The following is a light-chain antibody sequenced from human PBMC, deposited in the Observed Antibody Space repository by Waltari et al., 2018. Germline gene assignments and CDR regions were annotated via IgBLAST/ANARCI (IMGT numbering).Light chain of an antibody. V-gene: IGKV3-20*01. CDR1: HNIGTY. J-gene: IGKJ1*01. CDR2: AAS. Sequence: LTQSPGTLSLSPGERATLSCRASHNIGTYLVWYQQKPGQPPRLLMYAASRRATGVPERFSGSGSGTDFSLTISRLEPEDFAVYYCQNHERLPATFGQGTRVEIK. CDR3: QNHERLPAT.